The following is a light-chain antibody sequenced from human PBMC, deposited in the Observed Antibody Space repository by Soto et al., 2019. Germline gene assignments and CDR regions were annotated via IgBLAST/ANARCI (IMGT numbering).Light chain of an antibody. CDR3: QQRSSWPRT. J-gene: IGKJ1*01. Sequence: EIVLTQSPATLSLSPGERATLSCRASQSVGSYLTWYPQKPGQAPRLLIYDTSKRATGIPARFSGSGSGTDFTLTISSLEHGDFAVYYCQQRSSWPRTFGQGTKVEIK. CDR1: QSVGSY. V-gene: IGKV3-11*01. CDR2: DTS.